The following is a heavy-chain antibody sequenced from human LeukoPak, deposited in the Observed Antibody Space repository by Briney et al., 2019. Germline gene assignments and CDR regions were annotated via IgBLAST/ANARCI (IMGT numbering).Heavy chain of an antibody. V-gene: IGHV1-18*01. CDR3: ARKFLGSRGYYFDY. CDR1: GYTFTSYG. J-gene: IGHJ4*02. CDR2: ISAYNGNT. Sequence: ASVKVSCKASGYTFTSYGISWVRQAPGQGLEWMGWISAYNGNTHYAQKLQGRVTMTTDTSTSTVYMELRSLRSDDTAVYYCARKFLGSRGYYFDYWGQGTLVTVSS. D-gene: IGHD3-10*01.